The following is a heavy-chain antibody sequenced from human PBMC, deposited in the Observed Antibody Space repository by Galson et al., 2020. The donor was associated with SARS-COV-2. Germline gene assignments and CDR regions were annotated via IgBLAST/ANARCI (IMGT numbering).Heavy chain of an antibody. Sequence: GGSLRLSCAASGFTFSDHYMDWVRQAPGKGLEWVGRTRNKANSYTTEYAASVKGRFTIPRDDSKNSLYLQMNSLKTEDTAVYYCARGSKRADYDILTGYPGLVYYYYGMDVWGQGTTVTVSS. CDR3: ARGSKRADYDILTGYPGLVYYYYGMDV. CDR2: TRNKANSYTT. V-gene: IGHV3-72*01. CDR1: GFTFSDHY. J-gene: IGHJ6*02. D-gene: IGHD3-9*01.